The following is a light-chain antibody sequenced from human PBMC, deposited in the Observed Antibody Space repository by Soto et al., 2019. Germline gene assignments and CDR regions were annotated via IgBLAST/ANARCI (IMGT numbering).Light chain of an antibody. CDR2: GAS. CDR1: QSVSSD. Sequence: EIVMTQSPATLSVSPGERATLSCRASQSVSSDLAWYLQKPGQAPSLLVYGASTRATGIPARFSGSGSGTEFTLTISSLQSEDFAVYYCQQYNSWPHTFGQGTNLEIK. V-gene: IGKV3-15*01. CDR3: QQYNSWPHT. J-gene: IGKJ2*01.